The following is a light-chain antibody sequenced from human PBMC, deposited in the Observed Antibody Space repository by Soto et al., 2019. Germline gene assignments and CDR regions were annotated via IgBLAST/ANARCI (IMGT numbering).Light chain of an antibody. CDR3: LQSYSPPFT. Sequence: DIQMTQSPSSLSASVGDRVTITCRASQTFTTYLNWYQQEPGKAPKLLIYAASSLQRGVPSRFSGSGSGTEFTLTIASLQPEDFATYYCLQSYSPPFTFGPGTKVDIK. V-gene: IGKV1-39*01. CDR2: AAS. J-gene: IGKJ3*01. CDR1: QTFTTY.